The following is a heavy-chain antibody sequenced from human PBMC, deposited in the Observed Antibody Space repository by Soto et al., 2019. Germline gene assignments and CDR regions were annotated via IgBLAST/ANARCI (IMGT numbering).Heavy chain of an antibody. CDR3: ARLRTGTTYYYYYGMDV. V-gene: IGHV5-51*01. J-gene: IGHJ6*02. CDR1: GYSFTSYW. Sequence: GEFLKISCKGSGYSFTSYWIAWLRQMPGKRLEWMGVIYPGDSDTRYTYSPSFQGQVTISADKSTSTAYLQWSSLKASDSAMYYCARLRTGTTYYYYYGMDVWGQGTTVTVSS. CDR2: IYPGDSDT. D-gene: IGHD1-1*01.